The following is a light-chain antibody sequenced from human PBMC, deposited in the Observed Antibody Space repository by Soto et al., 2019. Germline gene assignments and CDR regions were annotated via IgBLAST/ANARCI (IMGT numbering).Light chain of an antibody. CDR3: SSYISSSTLNV. V-gene: IGLV2-14*01. J-gene: IGLJ1*01. CDR2: DVS. Sequence: QSVLTQPASVSGSPGHSITISCTGTSSDVGGYNYVSWYQQHPGKAPKLMIYDVSKRPSGGSNRFSGSKSGNTASLTISGLQAEDEADYYCSSYISSSTLNVFGTGTKVTVL. CDR1: SSDVGGYNY.